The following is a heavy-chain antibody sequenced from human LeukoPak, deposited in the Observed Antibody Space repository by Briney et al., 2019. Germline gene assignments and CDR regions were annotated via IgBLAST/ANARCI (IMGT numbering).Heavy chain of an antibody. D-gene: IGHD2-15*01. J-gene: IGHJ6*03. CDR1: GGTFSSYA. V-gene: IGHV1-69*06. CDR3: ARGECGGSCYPISRYYYYMDV. Sequence: SVKVSCTASGGTFSSYAISWVRQAPGQGLEWMGGIIPIFGTANYAQKFQGRVTITADKSTSTAYMELSSLRSEDTAVYYCARGECGGSCYPISRYYYYMDVWGKGTTVTISS. CDR2: IIPIFGTA.